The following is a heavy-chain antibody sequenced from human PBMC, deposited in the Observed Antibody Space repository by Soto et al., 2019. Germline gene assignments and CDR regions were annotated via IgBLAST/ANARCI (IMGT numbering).Heavy chain of an antibody. CDR3: ARGSIAVAACMDV. J-gene: IGHJ6*02. CDR1: GFTVSSNY. Sequence: EVQLVETGGGLIQPGGSLRLSCAASGFTVSSNYMSWVRQAPGKGLEWVSVIYSGGSTYYADSVKGRFTISRDNSKNTLYLQMNSLRAEDTAVYYCARGSIAVAACMDVWGQGTTVTVSS. V-gene: IGHV3-53*02. CDR2: IYSGGST. D-gene: IGHD6-19*01.